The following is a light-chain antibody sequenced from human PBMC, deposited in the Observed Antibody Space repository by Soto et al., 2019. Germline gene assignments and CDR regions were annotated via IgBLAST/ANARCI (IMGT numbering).Light chain of an antibody. CDR3: QQYNTYWT. J-gene: IGKJ1*01. CDR2: DAS. CDR1: QSIVGW. Sequence: DIQMTQSPSTLSASVGDRVTITSRASQSIVGWLAWYQQKPGKAPKLLIYDASSLASGVPSRFSGSGSGTDFTLTINGLQPDDLATYYCQQYNTYWTFGPGTKVEIK. V-gene: IGKV1-5*01.